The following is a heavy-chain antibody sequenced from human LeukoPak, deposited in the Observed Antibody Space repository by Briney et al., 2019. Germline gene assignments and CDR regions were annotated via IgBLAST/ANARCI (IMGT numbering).Heavy chain of an antibody. Sequence: SETLSLTCAVYGGSFSGYYWSWIRQPPGKGLEWIGEINHSGSTNYNLSLKSRVTISVDTSKNQFSLKLSSVTAADTAVYYCARGRRTIFGVVIRPYFDYWGQGTLVTVSS. CDR1: GGSFSGYY. V-gene: IGHV4-34*01. D-gene: IGHD3-3*01. J-gene: IGHJ4*02. CDR2: INHSGST. CDR3: ARGRRTIFGVVIRPYFDY.